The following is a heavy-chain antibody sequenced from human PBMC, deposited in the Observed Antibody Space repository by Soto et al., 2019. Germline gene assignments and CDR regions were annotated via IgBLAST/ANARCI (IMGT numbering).Heavy chain of an antibody. J-gene: IGHJ4*02. D-gene: IGHD6-6*01. CDR3: ARGERIAALAEH. Sequence: GASVKVSCKASGYTFTSYAMHWVRQAPGQRLEWMGWINAGNGNTKYSQKLQGRVTMTTDTSTSTAYMELRSLRSDDTAVYYCARGERIAALAEHWGQGTLVTVSS. CDR2: INAGNGNT. CDR1: GYTFTSYA. V-gene: IGHV1-3*01.